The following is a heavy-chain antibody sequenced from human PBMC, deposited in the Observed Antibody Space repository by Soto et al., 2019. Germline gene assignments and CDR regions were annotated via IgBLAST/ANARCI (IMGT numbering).Heavy chain of an antibody. CDR3: ARTSAGGKYYDGMDV. CDR1: GYSFTSSW. V-gene: IGHV5-51*01. CDR2: IYPGDSDT. D-gene: IGHD6-13*01. J-gene: IGHJ6*02. Sequence: EVQLVQSGAEVKKPGESLKISCKGSGYSFTSSWIGWVRQMPGQGLEWMGIIYPGDSDTRYSPSFQGQVTISADKSISTAYMQWSSLKASDTAMYYCARTSAGGKYYDGMDVWGQGTPVTVSS.